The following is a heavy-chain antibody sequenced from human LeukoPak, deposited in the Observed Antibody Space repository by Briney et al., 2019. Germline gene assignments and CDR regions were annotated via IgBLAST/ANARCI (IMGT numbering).Heavy chain of an antibody. J-gene: IGHJ6*02. CDR1: GDSVSSKSAA. V-gene: IGHV6-1*01. Sequence: SQTLSLTCAISGDSVSSKSAAGDWSSQSPSRGLELLGRTYSRSKWYNEYAVSVKGRIIITPDPSRNQFSLQVTSVTPEDTAVYYCARDYYYGMDVWGQGTTVTVSS. CDR2: TYSRSKWYN. CDR3: ARDYYYGMDV.